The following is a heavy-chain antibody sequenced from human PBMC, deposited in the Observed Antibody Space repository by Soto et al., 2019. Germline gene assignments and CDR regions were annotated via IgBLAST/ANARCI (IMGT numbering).Heavy chain of an antibody. D-gene: IGHD6-19*01. CDR2: ISAYNGNT. Sequence: QVQLVQSGAEVKKPGASVKVSCKASGYTFSSYGLSWVRQAPGQGLEWMGWISAYNGNTKYAQKLQGRVTMTTDTSTSTAYRELRSLRSADTAVYYCARDLALGLVDYWGQGTLVTVSS. CDR1: GYTFSSYG. V-gene: IGHV1-18*01. J-gene: IGHJ4*02. CDR3: ARDLALGLVDY.